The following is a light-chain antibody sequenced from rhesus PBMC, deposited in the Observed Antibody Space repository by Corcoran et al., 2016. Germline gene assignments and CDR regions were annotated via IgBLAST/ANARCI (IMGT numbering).Light chain of an antibody. CDR3: QHYYSTPFT. V-gene: IGKV1-25*01. CDR2: EAS. J-gene: IGKJ3*01. CDR1: QGFTND. Sequence: DIQMTQSPSSLSAFVGDRVTITCRASQGFTNDLAWYQQKPGETPKLLIYEASSWQSGIPSRFIGSGSGTDFTPTISSMQPNEFATYYCQHYYSTPFTFGPGTKLDIK.